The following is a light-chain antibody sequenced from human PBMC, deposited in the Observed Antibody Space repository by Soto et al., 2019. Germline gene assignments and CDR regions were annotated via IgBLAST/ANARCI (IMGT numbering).Light chain of an antibody. CDR3: QQYNNWPLT. J-gene: IGKJ4*01. CDR1: QSVSSD. CDR2: DAS. Sequence: EIVLTQSPATLSVSPGDIATLSCRAIQSVSSDLAWFQQKPGQAPRFLIYDASTRTTGIPARFSGSGSETDFTLTISSLQSEDFAIYYCQQYNNWPLTFGGGTKVEIK. V-gene: IGKV3-15*01.